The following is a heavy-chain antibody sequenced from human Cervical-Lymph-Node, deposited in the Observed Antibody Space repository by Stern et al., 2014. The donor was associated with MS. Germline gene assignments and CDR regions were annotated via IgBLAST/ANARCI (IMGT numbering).Heavy chain of an antibody. CDR1: GYTFTSYY. D-gene: IGHD5-18*01. CDR2: INPSDGST. Sequence: MQLVESGAEVKKPGASVKVSCKASGYTFTSYYMHWVRQAHGQGLEWMGIINPSDGSTNYAQKFQGRVTMTRDTSTSTVYMKLSGLRSEDTAVYYCSRPDTVNTAMVGDYWGQGTLVTVSS. CDR3: SRPDTVNTAMVGDY. J-gene: IGHJ4*02. V-gene: IGHV1-46*03.